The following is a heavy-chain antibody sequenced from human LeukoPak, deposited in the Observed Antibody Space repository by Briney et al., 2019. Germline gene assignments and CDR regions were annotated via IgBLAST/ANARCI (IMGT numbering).Heavy chain of an antibody. CDR1: GGSFSGYY. D-gene: IGHD2-15*01. Sequence: PSETLSLTCAVYGGSFSGYYWSWIRQPPGKGLEWIGEINHSGSTNYNPSLKSRVTISVDTSKNQFSLKLSSVTAADTAVYYCARGRIRPQYYFDYWGQGTLVTVSS. V-gene: IGHV4-34*01. CDR3: ARGRIRPQYYFDY. CDR2: INHSGST. J-gene: IGHJ4*02.